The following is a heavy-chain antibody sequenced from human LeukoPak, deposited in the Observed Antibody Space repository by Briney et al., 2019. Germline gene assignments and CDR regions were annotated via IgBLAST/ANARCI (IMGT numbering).Heavy chain of an antibody. Sequence: PGGSLRLSCAASGLTFSSYWMSWVRQARAKGLEWVANIKQDGSEKYYVDSVRGRFTISRHNPKNSLYLQMNSLRAEDTAVYYCASRYPYWGQGTLVTVSS. V-gene: IGHV3-7*01. CDR1: GLTFSSYW. CDR3: ASRYPY. J-gene: IGHJ4*02. CDR2: IKQDGSEK. D-gene: IGHD3-16*02.